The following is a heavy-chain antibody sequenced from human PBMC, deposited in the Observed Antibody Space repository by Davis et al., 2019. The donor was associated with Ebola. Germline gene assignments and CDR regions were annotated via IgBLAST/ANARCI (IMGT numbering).Heavy chain of an antibody. CDR3: ATDIRSGWFDP. D-gene: IGHD3-10*01. V-gene: IGHV1-46*01. CDR1: GYTFTSYG. J-gene: IGHJ5*02. Sequence: AASVKVSCKASGYTFTSYGISWVRQAPGQGLEWMGIINPSGGSTSYAQKFQGRVTMTRDTSTSTVYMELSSLRSDDTAVYYCATDIRSGWFDPWGQGTLVTVSS. CDR2: INPSGGST.